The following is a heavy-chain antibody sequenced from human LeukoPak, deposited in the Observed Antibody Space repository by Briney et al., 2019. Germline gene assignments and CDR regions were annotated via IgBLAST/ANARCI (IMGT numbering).Heavy chain of an antibody. Sequence: SVKVSCKASGGTFSSYAISWVRRAPGQGLEWMRRIIPIFGTANYAQKFQGRVTITTAESTSTAYMELSSLRSEDTAVYYCARDPDQTYYYDRSGGWGQGTLVTVSS. CDR3: ARDPDQTYYYDRSGG. D-gene: IGHD3-22*01. CDR1: GGTFSSYA. CDR2: IIPIFGTA. V-gene: IGHV1-69*05. J-gene: IGHJ4*02.